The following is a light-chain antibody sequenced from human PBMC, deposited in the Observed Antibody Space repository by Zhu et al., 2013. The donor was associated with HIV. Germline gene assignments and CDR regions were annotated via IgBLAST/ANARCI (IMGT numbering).Light chain of an antibody. J-gene: IGKJ2*01. CDR2: GAS. Sequence: TQSPGTLSVSPGESATLSCRASQSVGVNLAWYLQKPGQAPRLLIQGASIRAPGVPARFSGSGAGTDFTLTINSLQSEDFAVYFCHQTETWPQYTFGRGTRLEI. CDR3: HQTETWPQYT. V-gene: IGKV3-15*01. CDR1: QSVGVN.